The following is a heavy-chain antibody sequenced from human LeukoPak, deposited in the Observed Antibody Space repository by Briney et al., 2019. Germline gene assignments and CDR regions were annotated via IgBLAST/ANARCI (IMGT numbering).Heavy chain of an antibody. Sequence: GGSLRLSCAASGFTFSSYGMHGVRQAPGKGLEWVAVISYDGSNKYYADSVNGRFTIYRDNSKNTLYLQMNSLRAEDTAVYYCAKDDDLRLDFWGQGTLVTVSS. CDR1: GFTFSSYG. D-gene: IGHD3/OR15-3a*01. CDR3: AKDDDLRLDF. J-gene: IGHJ4*02. CDR2: ISYDGSNK. V-gene: IGHV3-30*18.